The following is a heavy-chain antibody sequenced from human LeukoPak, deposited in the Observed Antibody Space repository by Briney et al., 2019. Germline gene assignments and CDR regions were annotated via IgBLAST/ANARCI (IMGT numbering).Heavy chain of an antibody. V-gene: IGHV4-59*01. CDR3: ARGGGGGSSGYYFDF. Sequence: ASETLSLTCTVSGGSISSYYWSWVRQPPGKGLESIGYIFYSGSTNYNPSLKSRVTISVDTSKNHFSLKLTSVTAADTAVYYCARGGGGGSSGYYFDFWGQGTLVTVSS. D-gene: IGHD1-26*01. J-gene: IGHJ4*02. CDR2: IFYSGST. CDR1: GGSISSYY.